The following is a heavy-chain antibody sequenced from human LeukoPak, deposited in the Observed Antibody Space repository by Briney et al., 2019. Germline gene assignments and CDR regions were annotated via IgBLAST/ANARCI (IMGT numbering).Heavy chain of an antibody. CDR2: ISSGSSTI. CDR1: GFTFSDYS. CDR3: ARDWGECSGGSCHLP. D-gene: IGHD2-15*01. V-gene: IGHV3-48*01. Sequence: PGGSLRLSCAGSGFTFSDYSMNWVRQAPGKGLEWVSYISSGSSTIDNADSVKGRFTISRDNAKNSLYLQMNSLRAEDTAVYYCARDWGECSGGSCHLPWGQGTLVTVSS. J-gene: IGHJ5*02.